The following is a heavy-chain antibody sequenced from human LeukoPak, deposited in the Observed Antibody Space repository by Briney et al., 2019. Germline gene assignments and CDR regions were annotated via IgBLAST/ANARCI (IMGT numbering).Heavy chain of an antibody. D-gene: IGHD6-13*01. Sequence: PSETLSLTCTVSGRSIRSDCWSWIRQPPGKGLEWIGYIYYSGSTNYNPSLKSRVTISVDTSKNQLSLKLSSVTAADTAVYYCARDRISSSWYGTNDAFDIWGQGTMVTVSS. CDR3: ARDRISSSWYGTNDAFDI. J-gene: IGHJ3*02. V-gene: IGHV4-59*01. CDR1: GRSIRSDC. CDR2: IYYSGST.